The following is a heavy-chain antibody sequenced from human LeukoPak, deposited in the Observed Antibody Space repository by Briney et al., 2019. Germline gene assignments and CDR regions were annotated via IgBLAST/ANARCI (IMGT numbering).Heavy chain of an antibody. CDR2: ITPIFGTA. J-gene: IGHJ6*02. V-gene: IGHV1-69*13. CDR3: ARNYNYGMDV. CDR1: GGTFRSSA. Sequence: ASVKVSCKASGGTFRSSAISWVRQAPGQGLEWMGGITPIFGTANYAQKFQGRVTITAVESMSTAYMELSSLRSDDTAVYYCARNYNYGMDVWGQGTTVTVSS.